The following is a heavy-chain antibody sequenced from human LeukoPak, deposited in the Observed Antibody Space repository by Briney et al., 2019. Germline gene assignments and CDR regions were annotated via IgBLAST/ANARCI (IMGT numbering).Heavy chain of an antibody. Sequence: GGSLRLSCAASGFTFSSYWMSWVRQAPGKGLEWVANIKQDGSEKYYVDSVKGRFTISRDNAKSSLYLQMNSLRAEDTAVYFCARFSGIFFYGYSNYFDQWGQGTLVTVSS. V-gene: IGHV3-7*01. D-gene: IGHD5-24*01. J-gene: IGHJ4*02. CDR1: GFTFSSYW. CDR3: ARFSGIFFYGYSNYFDQ. CDR2: IKQDGSEK.